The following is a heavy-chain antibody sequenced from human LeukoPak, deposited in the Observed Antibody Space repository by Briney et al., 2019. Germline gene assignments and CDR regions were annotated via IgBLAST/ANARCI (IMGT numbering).Heavy chain of an antibody. V-gene: IGHV1-18*01. CDR1: GYTFSNYA. CDR2: VDANNGNT. D-gene: IGHD1-26*01. CDR3: ARATGLTWWDLPDY. Sequence: GASVKVSCKASGYTFSNYAIVWVRQAPGQGLEWMGCVDANNGNTNSAQKFQDRLTMTTDTITTTAYMEVRSLRSDDTGVYYCARATGLTWWDLPDYWGQGTLVTVSS. J-gene: IGHJ4*02.